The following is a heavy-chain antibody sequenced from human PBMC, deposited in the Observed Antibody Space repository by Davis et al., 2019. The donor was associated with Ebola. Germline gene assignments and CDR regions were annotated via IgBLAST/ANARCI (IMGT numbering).Heavy chain of an antibody. V-gene: IGHV3-11*01. CDR3: ARGASSRIVGSGSYADYYYYGMDV. CDR2: ISSSGTTI. CDR1: GFTFSDYY. D-gene: IGHD3-10*01. Sequence: GESLKISCAASGFTFSDYYMSWIRQAPGKGLEWVSYISSSGTTIYYADSVKGRFTISRDNAKNSLYLQMNSLRAEDTAVYYCARGASSRIVGSGSYADYYYYGMDVWGQGTTVTVSS. J-gene: IGHJ6*02.